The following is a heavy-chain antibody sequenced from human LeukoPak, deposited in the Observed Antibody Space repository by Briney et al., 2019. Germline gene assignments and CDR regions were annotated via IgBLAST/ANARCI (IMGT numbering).Heavy chain of an antibody. CDR2: INPNSGGT. D-gene: IGHD2-2*01. Sequence: AASVKVSCKASGYTFTGYYMHWVRQAPGQGLEWMGWINPNSGGTNYAQKFQGRVTMTRDTSISTAYMELSRLRSDDTAVYYCARAPPLSGYCSSTSCLTYGMDVWGQGTTVTASS. CDR1: GYTFTGYY. V-gene: IGHV1-2*02. J-gene: IGHJ6*02. CDR3: ARAPPLSGYCSSTSCLTYGMDV.